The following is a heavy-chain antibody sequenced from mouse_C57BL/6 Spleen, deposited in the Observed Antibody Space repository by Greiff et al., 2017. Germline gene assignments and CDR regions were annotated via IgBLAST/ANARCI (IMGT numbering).Heavy chain of an antibody. CDR3: ARSNDYDGFAY. V-gene: IGHV1-9*01. CDR1: GYTFTGYW. J-gene: IGHJ3*01. Sequence: QVQLQQSGAELMKPGASVKLSCKATGYTFTGYWIGWVKQRPGHGLEWIGEILPGSGSTNYNEKFKSKATLTADTSSNTAYMQLSSLTTEDSAIYSCARSNDYDGFAYWGQGTLVTVSA. CDR2: ILPGSGST. D-gene: IGHD2-4*01.